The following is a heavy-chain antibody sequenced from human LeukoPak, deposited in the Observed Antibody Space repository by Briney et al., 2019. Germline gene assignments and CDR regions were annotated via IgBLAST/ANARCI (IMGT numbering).Heavy chain of an antibody. Sequence: ASVKVSCKASGYTFTSYAMHWVRQAPGQRLEWMGWFNAGNGNTKYSQKFQGRVTITRDTSASTAYMELSSLRSEDTAVYYCARDEEFGQLDYWGQGTLVTVSS. CDR3: ARDEEFGQLDY. D-gene: IGHD3-10*01. J-gene: IGHJ4*02. V-gene: IGHV1-3*01. CDR2: FNAGNGNT. CDR1: GYTFTSYA.